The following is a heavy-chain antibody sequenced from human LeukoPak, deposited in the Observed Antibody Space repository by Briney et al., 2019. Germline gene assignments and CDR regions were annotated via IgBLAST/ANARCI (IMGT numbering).Heavy chain of an antibody. D-gene: IGHD4-17*01. CDR3: ASSDYGDYLKQDNWFDP. CDR1: GGTFSSYT. Sequence: ASVKVSCKASGGTFSSYTISWVRQAPGQGLEWMGRIIPILGIANYAQKFQGRVTITADKSTSTAYMELSSLRSEDTAVCYCASSDYGDYLKQDNWFDPWGQGTLVTVSS. CDR2: IIPILGIA. V-gene: IGHV1-69*02. J-gene: IGHJ5*02.